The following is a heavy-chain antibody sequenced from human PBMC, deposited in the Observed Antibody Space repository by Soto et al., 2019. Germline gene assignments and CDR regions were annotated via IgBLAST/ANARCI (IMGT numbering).Heavy chain of an antibody. Sequence: GGSLRLSCAASGFTFSSYGMHWVRQAPGKGLEWVAVISYDGSNKYYADSVKGRFTISRDNSKNTLYLQMNSLRAEDTAVYYCAKERKRHNWNGGGVVGYWGQGTLVTVSS. J-gene: IGHJ4*02. V-gene: IGHV3-30*18. CDR1: GFTFSSYG. D-gene: IGHD1-20*01. CDR3: AKERKRHNWNGGGVVGY. CDR2: ISYDGSNK.